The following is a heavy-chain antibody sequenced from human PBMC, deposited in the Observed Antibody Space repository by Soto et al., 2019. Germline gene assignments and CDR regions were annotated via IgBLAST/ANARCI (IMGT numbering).Heavy chain of an antibody. D-gene: IGHD2-2*01. J-gene: IGHJ4*02. V-gene: IGHV1-18*04. CDR2: TSAANGNR. CDR3: GRDPQRNDY. CDR1: GYYFSSYG. Sequence: QVQLVHSGAEAKKPGAPVKVPCKASGYYFSSYGTTWARQAPGQGLEWMGQTSAANGNRDYAQQFEGRVTMTSDTSRPTAYMELRSLRPADTAVYYCGRDPQRNDYWGQGTLVNVSS.